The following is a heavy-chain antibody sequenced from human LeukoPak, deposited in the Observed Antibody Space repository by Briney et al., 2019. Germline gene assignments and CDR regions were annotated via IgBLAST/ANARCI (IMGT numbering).Heavy chain of an antibody. CDR1: DASITNVNYY. CDR3: AKGGDWDYYYYMDV. CDR2: VYYSGST. D-gene: IGHD3-9*01. Sequence: SETLSLTCTASDASITNVNYYWGWIRQPPGKGLEWIASVYYSGSTYYSPFLRGRVTISVETSKSQFSLRLNSVTAADTAIYFCAKGGDWDYYYYMDVWGKGTTVTVSS. V-gene: IGHV4-39*01. J-gene: IGHJ6*03.